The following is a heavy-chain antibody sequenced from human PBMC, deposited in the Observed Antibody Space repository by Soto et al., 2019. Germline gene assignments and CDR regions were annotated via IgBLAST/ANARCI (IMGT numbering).Heavy chain of an antibody. D-gene: IGHD1-1*01. V-gene: IGHV3-74*01. CDR3: ARGPRVSSTGTGAH. CDR1: GFTFSAYW. CDR2: ISDDGSTA. Sequence: EVHLVESGGALVKPGGSLRLSCAVSGFTFSAYWMHWVRQVPGKGLTWVSRISDDGSTATYADSVKGRFVISRDNAKNSLYLEMNTLRVDDSGLYYCARGPRVSSTGTGAHWGRGTLVTVSS. J-gene: IGHJ4*02.